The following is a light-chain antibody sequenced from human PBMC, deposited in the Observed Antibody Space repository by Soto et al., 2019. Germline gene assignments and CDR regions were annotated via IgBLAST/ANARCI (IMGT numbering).Light chain of an antibody. Sequence: QSALTRPRSVSGSPGQSVTISCTGTSSDVGGYNFVSWYQQHPGKAPKFMIYDVSKRPSGVPDRFSGSRSGNTVSLTISGLQAQDESDYPCCSYAGSSVVFGGGTKLTVL. J-gene: IGLJ2*01. CDR2: DVS. CDR3: CSYAGSSVV. V-gene: IGLV2-11*01. CDR1: SSDVGGYNF.